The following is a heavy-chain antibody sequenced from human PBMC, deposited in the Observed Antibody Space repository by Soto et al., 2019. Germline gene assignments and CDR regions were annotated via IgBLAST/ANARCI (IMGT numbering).Heavy chain of an antibody. CDR3: AKDTYLSNWYPSWFDP. CDR2: IGGSVGTT. CDR1: GFTFSSYA. J-gene: IGHJ5*02. D-gene: IGHD6-13*01. Sequence: GGSLRLSCAASGFTFSSYAMTWVRQAPGKGLEWVSTIGGSVGTTYYADSAKGRFTISRDNSKNTLYLQMNSLRAEDTAIYYCAKDTYLSNWYPSWFDPWGQGTLVTVSS. V-gene: IGHV3-23*01.